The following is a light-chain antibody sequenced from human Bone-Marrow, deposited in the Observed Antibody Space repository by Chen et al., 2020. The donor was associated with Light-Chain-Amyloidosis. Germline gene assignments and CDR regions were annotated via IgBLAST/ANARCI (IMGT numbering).Light chain of an antibody. Sequence: DIVMTQSPDSLAASLGERATINCKSSQSVLYSSNNKNYLAWYQQKPGQPPKLRIYWASTRESGVPDRFSGSGSGTDFTLTISSLQAEDVAVYYCQQYYSTPFTFGPGTKVDIK. CDR1: QSVLYSSNNKNY. CDR2: WAS. J-gene: IGKJ3*01. V-gene: IGKV4-1*01. CDR3: QQYYSTPFT.